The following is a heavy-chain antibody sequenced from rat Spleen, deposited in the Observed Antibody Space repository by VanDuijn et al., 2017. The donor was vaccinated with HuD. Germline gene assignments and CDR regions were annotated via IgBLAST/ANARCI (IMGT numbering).Heavy chain of an antibody. CDR3: ARGGYKDGWFAY. V-gene: IGHV5S13*01. J-gene: IGHJ3*01. CDR1: GFTYSNYV. Sequence: EVQLVESGGGLVQPGRSLKLSCAASGFTYSNYVMAWVSQAPTKGLEWVASISTGGGNTYYRDSVKGRFTISRDNAKNTLYLQMDSLRSEDTATYYWARGGYKDGWFAYWGQVTLVTVSS. D-gene: IGHD1-9*01. CDR2: ISTGGGNT.